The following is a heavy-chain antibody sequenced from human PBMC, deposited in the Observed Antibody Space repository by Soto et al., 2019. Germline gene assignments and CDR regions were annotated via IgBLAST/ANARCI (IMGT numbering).Heavy chain of an antibody. V-gene: IGHV3-74*01. CDR2: INSDGSST. CDR3: ARFRVDGDSVP. Sequence: EVQLVESGGGLVQPGGSLRLSCAASGFAFSNYWMHWVLQAPGTGLVWVSRINSDGSSTSYADSVRGRFTISRDNAENALYLQMNSLRAEDTAVYYCARFRVDGDSVPWGQGTVVTVSS. D-gene: IGHD4-17*01. J-gene: IGHJ5*02. CDR1: GFAFSNYW.